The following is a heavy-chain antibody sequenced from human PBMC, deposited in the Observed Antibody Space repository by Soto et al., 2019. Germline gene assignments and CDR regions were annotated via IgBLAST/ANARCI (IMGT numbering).Heavy chain of an antibody. CDR1: GGSISSSSYY. CDR2: IYYSGST. CDR3: ARHEASGGYSYGLPFDWFDP. V-gene: IGHV4-39*01. J-gene: IGHJ5*02. Sequence: SETLSLTCTVSGGSISSSSYYWGWIRQPPGKGLEWIGSIYYSGSTYYDPSLKSRVTISVDTSKNQFSLKLSSVTAADTAVYYCARHEASGGYSYGLPFDWFDPWGQGTLVTVSS. D-gene: IGHD5-18*01.